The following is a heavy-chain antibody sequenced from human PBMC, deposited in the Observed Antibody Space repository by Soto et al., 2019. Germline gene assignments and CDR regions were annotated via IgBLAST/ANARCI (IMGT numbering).Heavy chain of an antibody. J-gene: IGHJ4*02. D-gene: IGHD4-17*01. Sequence: QVQLVQSGAEVKKPGSSVKVSCKASGGTFSSYTISWVRQAPGQGLEWMGRIIAFLGIANYAQKFQGRVTITAVKSTSTSYLELSCLRSEDTAVYYCASKGVNYGDYFNWGQGTLVTVSS. CDR2: IIAFLGIA. CDR3: ASKGVNYGDYFN. V-gene: IGHV1-69*02. CDR1: GGTFSSYT.